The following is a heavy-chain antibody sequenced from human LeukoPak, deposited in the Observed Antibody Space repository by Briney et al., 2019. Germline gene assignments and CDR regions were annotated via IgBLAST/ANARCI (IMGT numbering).Heavy chain of an antibody. J-gene: IGHJ4*02. CDR2: ISGSGGST. Sequence: PGGSPRLSCAASGFTFSSYAMSWVRQAPGKGLEWVSAISGSGGSTYYADSVKGRFTISRDNSKNTLYLQMNSLRAEDTAVYYCAKDRQAGDIVVVVAVIFDYWGQGTLVTVSS. CDR1: GFTFSSYA. D-gene: IGHD2-15*01. CDR3: AKDRQAGDIVVVVAVIFDY. V-gene: IGHV3-23*01.